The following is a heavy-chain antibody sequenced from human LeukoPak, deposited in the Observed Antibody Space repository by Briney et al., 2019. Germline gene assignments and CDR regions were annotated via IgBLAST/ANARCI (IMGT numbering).Heavy chain of an antibody. D-gene: IGHD5-12*01. V-gene: IGHV3-7*01. CDR2: IEQDGSEK. Sequence: PGGSLRLSCAASGFTFSSCWMSWVRQAPGKGLEWVANIEQDGSEKYYVDSVKGRFTISRDTAKNSLYLQMNSLSAEDTAVSYCASDPGRVADYYSYYMDVWGNGTTVTVSS. CDR1: GFTFSSCW. J-gene: IGHJ6*03. CDR3: ASDPGRVADYYSYYMDV.